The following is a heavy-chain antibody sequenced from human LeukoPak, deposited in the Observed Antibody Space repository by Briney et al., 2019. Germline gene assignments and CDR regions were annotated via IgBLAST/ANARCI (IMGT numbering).Heavy chain of an antibody. CDR2: ISGSGGST. V-gene: IGHV3-23*01. D-gene: IGHD3-22*01. CDR3: AKDLDYYDSSEIDY. CDR1: GFTVSSYA. Sequence: PGGSLRLSCAASGFTVSSYAICWVRQAPGKGLEWVSAISGSGGSTYYADSVKGRFTVSRDNSKNTLYLQMNSLRAEDTAVYYCAKDLDYYDSSEIDYWGQGTLVTVSS. J-gene: IGHJ4*02.